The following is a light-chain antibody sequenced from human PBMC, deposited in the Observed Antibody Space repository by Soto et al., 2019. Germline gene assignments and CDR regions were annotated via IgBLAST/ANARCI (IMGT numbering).Light chain of an antibody. Sequence: EIVLTQSPGTLSLSPGERATLSCRASQRVSSKYLGRYQQKPGQAPRLLIYGASNRATGIPDRFSGSGSGTDFTLIISRLEPEDFAVYYCQQYCSSPQTFGPGTKVDIK. CDR2: GAS. J-gene: IGKJ3*01. V-gene: IGKV3-20*01. CDR3: QQYCSSPQT. CDR1: QRVSSKY.